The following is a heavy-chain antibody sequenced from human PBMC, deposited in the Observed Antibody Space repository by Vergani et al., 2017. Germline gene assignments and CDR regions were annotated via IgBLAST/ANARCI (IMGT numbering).Heavy chain of an antibody. CDR3: ARHSTVEWLVKLGWIDP. D-gene: IGHD6-19*01. Sequence: QLHLQESVPGLVKPSATLSLTCSVSVASIRSSNYYCGWIRHPPGKGLEWISSIYYIGRTYYNPSLKSRVTISVDTSKKQFSLKLSSVTAADTAVYFCARHSTVEWLVKLGWIDPWGQGILVTVSS. CDR1: VASIRSSNYY. V-gene: IGHV4-39*01. CDR2: IYYIGRT. J-gene: IGHJ5*02.